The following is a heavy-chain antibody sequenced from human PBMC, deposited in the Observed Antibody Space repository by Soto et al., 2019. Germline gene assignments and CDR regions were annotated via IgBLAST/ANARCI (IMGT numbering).Heavy chain of an antibody. CDR2: IYSGGST. CDR1: GVTVSSNY. V-gene: IGHV3-66*04. D-gene: IGHD5-18*01. J-gene: IGHJ4*02. Sequence: EVQLVESGGGLVQPGGSLRLSCAASGVTVSSNYMSWVRQAPGKGLEWVSVIYSGGSTYYADSVKGRFTISRDNSKNTLYLQMNRLRADDTAVYYCAIHGYNYGGGYFDYWGQGTLVTVSS. CDR3: AIHGYNYGGGYFDY.